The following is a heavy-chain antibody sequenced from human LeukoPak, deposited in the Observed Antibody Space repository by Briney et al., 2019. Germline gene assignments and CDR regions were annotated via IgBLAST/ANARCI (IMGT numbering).Heavy chain of an antibody. CDR1: GFTFSDYY. CDR2: INGSSSDT. V-gene: IGHV3-11*03. Sequence: GGSLRLSCAASGFTFSDYYMTWIRQAPGRGLEWISYINGSSSDTKYADSVKGRFTISRDNAKNSVYLLMNSLRAEDTAVYYCARRGTTYCAVDSCHPNWFDPWGQGTLVTVSS. CDR3: ARRGTTYCAVDSCHPNWFDP. D-gene: IGHD2-21*01. J-gene: IGHJ5*02.